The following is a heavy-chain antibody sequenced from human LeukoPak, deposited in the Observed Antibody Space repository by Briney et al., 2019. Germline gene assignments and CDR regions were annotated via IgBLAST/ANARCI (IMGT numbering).Heavy chain of an antibody. V-gene: IGHV4-61*02. J-gene: IGHJ6*03. CDR3: ARGVVTDDYYMDV. CDR2: LYTNENT. Sequence: SETLSLTCSVSGDSIGSGRYYWTWIRQPAGKGLQWIGRLYTNENTNYNPSLESRVSISVDMSKTQFFLKLTSVTAADTAVYFCARGVVTDDYYMDVWGKGTAITVSS. D-gene: IGHD2-21*02. CDR1: GDSIGSGRYY.